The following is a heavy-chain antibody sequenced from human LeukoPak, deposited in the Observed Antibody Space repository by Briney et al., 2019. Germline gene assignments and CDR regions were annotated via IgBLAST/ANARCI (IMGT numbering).Heavy chain of an antibody. CDR3: ARGSYLFMSLSFLAFDI. V-gene: IGHV3-7*04. CDR2: IKQDGSEK. J-gene: IGHJ3*02. Sequence: PGGSLRLSCAASGFTFSGSAMHWVRQASGKGLEWVANIKQDGSEKYYVDSVKGRFTISRDNAKNSLYLQMNSLRAEDTAVYYCARGSYLFMSLSFLAFDIWGQGTMVTVSS. CDR1: GFTFSGSA. D-gene: IGHD6-6*01.